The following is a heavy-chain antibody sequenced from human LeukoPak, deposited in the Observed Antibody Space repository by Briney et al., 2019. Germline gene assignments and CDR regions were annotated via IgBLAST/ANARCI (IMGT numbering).Heavy chain of an antibody. CDR2: IIPIFGTA. V-gene: IGHV1-69*13. Sequence: GASVKVSCKASGGTFSSYAISWVRQAPGQGLEWMGGIIPIFGTANYAQKFQGRATITADESTSTAYMELSSLRSEDTAMYYCARSERLSLNWFDPWGQGTLVTVSS. CDR1: GGTFSSYA. CDR3: ARSERLSLNWFDP. J-gene: IGHJ5*02. D-gene: IGHD3-16*01.